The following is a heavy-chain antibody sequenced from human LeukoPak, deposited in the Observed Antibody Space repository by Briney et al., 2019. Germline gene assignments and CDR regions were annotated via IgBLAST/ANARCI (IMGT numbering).Heavy chain of an antibody. Sequence: GGSLGLSCAASGFTFSSYGMHWVRQAPGKGLEWVAVISYDGSNKYYADSVKGRFTISRDNSKNTLYLQMNSLRAEDTAVYYCAKDIIRYYYDSSGDYYYYGMDVWGQGTTVTVSS. CDR3: AKDIIRYYYDSSGDYYYYGMDV. CDR2: ISYDGSNK. V-gene: IGHV3-30*18. J-gene: IGHJ6*02. CDR1: GFTFSSYG. D-gene: IGHD3-22*01.